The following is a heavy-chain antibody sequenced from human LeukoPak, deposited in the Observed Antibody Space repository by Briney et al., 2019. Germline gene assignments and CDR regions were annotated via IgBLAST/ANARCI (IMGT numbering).Heavy chain of an antibody. CDR1: GFTFSSCA. J-gene: IGHJ3*02. CDR2: ISDSGAYT. V-gene: IGHV3-23*01. Sequence: PGGTLRLSCAASGFTFSSCAMSWVRQAPGKGLEWVSAISDSGAYTYYADSVKGRFTISRDNSKNALYLQMNSLRAEDTAVYYCARVGAVGGVFRAFDIWGQGTMVTVSS. D-gene: IGHD3-16*01. CDR3: ARVGAVGGVFRAFDI.